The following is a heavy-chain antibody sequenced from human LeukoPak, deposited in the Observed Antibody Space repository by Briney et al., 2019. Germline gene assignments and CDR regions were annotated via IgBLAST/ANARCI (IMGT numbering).Heavy chain of an antibody. Sequence: SETLSLTCTVSGGSVSSGSYYWSWIRQPPGKGLEWIGYIYYSGSTNYNPSLKSRVTISVDTSKNQFSLKLSSVTAADTAVYYCARDTSGGAYSSSSSPYGYYYGMDVWGQGTTVTVSS. CDR2: IYYSGST. V-gene: IGHV4-61*01. J-gene: IGHJ6*02. CDR3: ARDTSGGAYSSSSSPYGYYYGMDV. CDR1: GGSVSSGSYY. D-gene: IGHD6-6*01.